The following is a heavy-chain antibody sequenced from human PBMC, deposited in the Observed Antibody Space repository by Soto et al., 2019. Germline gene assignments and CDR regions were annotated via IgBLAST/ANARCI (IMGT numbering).Heavy chain of an antibody. J-gene: IGHJ6*02. CDR3: AGRYYYTMDV. V-gene: IGHV3-74*01. Sequence: PGGSVRHSCAASGFTFSGSWMHWVRQAPGKGLVWVSRIKSDGSSTNYADSVKGRFTISRDNAKNTLYLQMNSLKAEDTAVYYCAGRYYYTMDVWGQGTTVTVSS. CDR1: GFTFSGSW. CDR2: IKSDGSST.